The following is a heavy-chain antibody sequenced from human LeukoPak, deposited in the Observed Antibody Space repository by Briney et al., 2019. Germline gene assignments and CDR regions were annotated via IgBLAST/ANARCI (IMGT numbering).Heavy chain of an antibody. Sequence: ASVKVSCKASGYTFTGYYMHWVRQAPGQRLEWMGWINPNSGCTNYAQKFQGRVTMTRDTSISTAYMELSRLRSDDTAVYYCARAAGALWFGELLSRSAFDIWGQGTMVTGSS. D-gene: IGHD3-10*01. CDR1: GYTFTGYY. J-gene: IGHJ3*02. CDR3: ARAAGALWFGELLSRSAFDI. V-gene: IGHV1-2*02. CDR2: INPNSGCT.